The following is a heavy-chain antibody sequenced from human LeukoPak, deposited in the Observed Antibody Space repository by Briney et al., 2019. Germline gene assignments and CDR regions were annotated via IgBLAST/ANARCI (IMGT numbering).Heavy chain of an antibody. J-gene: IGHJ4*02. CDR3: ARGRGNSPR. D-gene: IGHD5-12*01. CDR1: GGSFSGYY. CDR2: INHSGST. Sequence: SETLSLTCAVYGGSFSGYYWSWIRQPPGKGLEWIGEINHSGSTNYNPSLKSRVTISVDTSKNQFSLKLSSVTAADTAVYYCARGRGNSPRWGQGTLVTVSS. V-gene: IGHV4-34*01.